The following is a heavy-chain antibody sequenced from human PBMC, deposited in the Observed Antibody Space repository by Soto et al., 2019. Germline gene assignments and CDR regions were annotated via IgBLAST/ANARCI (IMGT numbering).Heavy chain of an antibody. CDR1: GGSIRSSSYY. CDR3: ARLSIAVVPATSFDI. Sequence: SETLSLTCTVSGGSIRSSSYYWGWIRQPPGKGLEWIGSIYYSGITYYNPSLKSRITMSVDTSKNQFSLKLSFVTAADTAVYYCARLSIAVVPATSFDIWGQGTMVTVSS. D-gene: IGHD2-2*01. CDR2: IYYSGIT. J-gene: IGHJ3*02. V-gene: IGHV4-39*01.